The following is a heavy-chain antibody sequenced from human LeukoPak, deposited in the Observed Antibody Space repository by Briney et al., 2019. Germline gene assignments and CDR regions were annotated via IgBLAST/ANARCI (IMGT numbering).Heavy chain of an antibody. D-gene: IGHD6-13*01. Sequence: KPSETLSLTCTVSGGSISSGGYYWSWIRQPPGKGLEWIGYIYHSGSTYYNPSLKSRVTISVDRSKNQFSLKLSSVTAADTAVYYCVRGSPHPFYYYYYYMDVWGKGTTVTVSS. V-gene: IGHV4-30-2*01. CDR3: VRGSPHPFYYYYYYMDV. CDR1: GGSISSGGYY. CDR2: IYHSGST. J-gene: IGHJ6*03.